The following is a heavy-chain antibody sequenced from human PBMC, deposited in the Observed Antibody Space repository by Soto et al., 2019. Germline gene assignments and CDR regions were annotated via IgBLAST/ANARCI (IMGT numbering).Heavy chain of an antibody. Sequence: EVQLLESGGGLVQPGGSLRLSCAASGFTFSSYAMSWVRQAPGKGLEWVAAISGSGGSTYYADSVKGRYTISRDNSKNTLYLQMNSLRAEDTAVYYCGVSVTTLYFDYGGQGTLVTVSS. J-gene: IGHJ4*02. CDR2: ISGSGGST. D-gene: IGHD4-17*01. V-gene: IGHV3-23*01. CDR1: GFTFSSYA. CDR3: GVSVTTLYFDY.